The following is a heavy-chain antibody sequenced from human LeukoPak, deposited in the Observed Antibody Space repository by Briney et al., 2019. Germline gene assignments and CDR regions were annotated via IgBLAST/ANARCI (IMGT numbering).Heavy chain of an antibody. Sequence: SQILPLTCAISGDSFSNNRASWGWIRQSPSRGLEWLGRTYYRSQWFDDYAPSLRSRITINPDTSKNQFSLQLTSVTPEDTAVYYCVRIRGLGLFDYWGQGTLVTVSS. J-gene: IGHJ4*02. V-gene: IGHV6-1*01. D-gene: IGHD1-26*01. CDR2: TYYRSQWFD. CDR3: VRIRGLGLFDY. CDR1: GDSFSNNRAS.